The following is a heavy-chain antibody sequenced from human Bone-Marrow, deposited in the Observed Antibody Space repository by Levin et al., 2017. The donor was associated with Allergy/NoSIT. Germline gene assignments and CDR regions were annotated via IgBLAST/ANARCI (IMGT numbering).Heavy chain of an antibody. D-gene: IGHD6-19*01. J-gene: IGHJ4*02. Sequence: GESLKISCKVSGYTLNEVSMHWVRQVPGKGLEWMGGFEPDGEETVYAQNFQGRVTMTEDTSTATAYMELRSLRSEDTAVYYCAMWKTIRVTVAVGTPETFDYWGQGTLVTVSS. CDR1: GYTLNEVS. CDR3: AMWKTIRVTVAVGTPETFDY. CDR2: FEPDGEET. V-gene: IGHV1-24*01.